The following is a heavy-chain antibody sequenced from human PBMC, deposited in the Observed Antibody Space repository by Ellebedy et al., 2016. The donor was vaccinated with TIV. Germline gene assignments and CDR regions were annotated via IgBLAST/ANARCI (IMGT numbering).Heavy chain of an antibody. Sequence: GESLKISCAASGLTFSNAWMNWVRQTPGKGLEWVGRIRTKTDGGTTDYAAPVKGRFTISRDDSKNTVYVQMNSLKTEDTAVYYCTTGETKAGKYSGAFDIWGQGTVVTVSS. CDR2: IRTKTDGGTT. J-gene: IGHJ3*02. V-gene: IGHV3-15*07. CDR3: TTGETKAGKYSGAFDI. CDR1: GLTFSNAW. D-gene: IGHD3-10*01.